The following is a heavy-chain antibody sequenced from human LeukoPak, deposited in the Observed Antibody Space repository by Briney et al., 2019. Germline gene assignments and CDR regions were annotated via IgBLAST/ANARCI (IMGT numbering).Heavy chain of an antibody. D-gene: IGHD1-14*01. CDR2: ISSNGADT. V-gene: IGHV3-23*01. Sequence: GGSLKLSCAVSRFAFSTYAMTWVRQAPGQGLEYVSTISSNGADTYYADSVKGRFTISRDNSKNTLYLQMTSLRVEDTAVYYCADYRKPQGLDYWGQGTLVTVSS. CDR1: RFAFSTYA. J-gene: IGHJ4*02. CDR3: ADYRKPQGLDY.